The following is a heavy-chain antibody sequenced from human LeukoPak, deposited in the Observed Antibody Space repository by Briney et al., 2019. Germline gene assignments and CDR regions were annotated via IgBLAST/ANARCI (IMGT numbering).Heavy chain of an antibody. CDR2: IYPGDSDT. Sequence: GESLKISCRGSCDSISSNYSICVLQMPGKGLEWMGIIYPGDSDTRYSPSFQGQVTISADKSISINYLQWSSLKASDTAMYYCASDTPSYILFWGQGTLVTVSS. V-gene: IGHV5-51*01. D-gene: IGHD1-26*01. CDR1: CDSISSNY. CDR3: ASDTPSYILF. J-gene: IGHJ1*01.